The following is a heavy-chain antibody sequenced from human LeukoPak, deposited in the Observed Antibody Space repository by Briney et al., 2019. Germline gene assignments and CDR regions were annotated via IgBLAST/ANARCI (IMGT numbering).Heavy chain of an antibody. CDR3: ARESGGALAYDAFDI. V-gene: IGHV3-7*01. Sequence: PGGSLRLSCAASGFTFSSYWMSWVRQAPGKGLEWVANIKQDGSEKYYVDSVKGRFTISRDNAKNSPYLQMNSLRAEDTAVYYCARESGGALAYDAFDIWGQGTMVTVSS. CDR2: IKQDGSEK. D-gene: IGHD2-8*02. J-gene: IGHJ3*02. CDR1: GFTFSSYW.